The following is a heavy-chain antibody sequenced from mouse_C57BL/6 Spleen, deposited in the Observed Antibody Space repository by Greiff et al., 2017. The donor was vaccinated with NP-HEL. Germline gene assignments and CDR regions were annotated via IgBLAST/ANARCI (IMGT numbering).Heavy chain of an antibody. CDR1: GYTFTSYW. J-gene: IGHJ2*01. D-gene: IGHD3-3*01. V-gene: IGHV1-64*01. CDR2: IHPNSGST. CDR3: ARGWDFDY. Sequence: VQLKESGAELVKPGASVKLSCKASGYTFTSYWMHWVKQRPGQGLEWIGMIHPNSGSTNYNEKFKSKATLTVDKSSSTAYMQLSSLTSEDSAVYYCARGWDFDYWGQGTTLTVSS.